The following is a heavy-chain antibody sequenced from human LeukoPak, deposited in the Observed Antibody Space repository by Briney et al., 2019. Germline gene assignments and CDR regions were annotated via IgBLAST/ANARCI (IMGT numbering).Heavy chain of an antibody. J-gene: IGHJ3*02. CDR2: IYPGDSDT. CDR1: GYSFTSYW. Sequence: GESLKISCKGSGYSFTSYWIGWVRQMPGKGLEWMGIIYPGDSDTRYSPSFQGQVTISADKSISTAYLQWSSLKASDTAMYYCARGVNIAALPDAFDIWGQGTMVTVSS. V-gene: IGHV5-51*01. CDR3: ARGVNIAALPDAFDI. D-gene: IGHD6-25*01.